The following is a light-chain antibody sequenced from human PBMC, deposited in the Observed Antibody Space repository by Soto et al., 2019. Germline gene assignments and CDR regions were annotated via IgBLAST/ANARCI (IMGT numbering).Light chain of an antibody. CDR3: ASYTVSGTLI. CDR1: SSYLGTYNF. CDR2: EVT. J-gene: IGLJ2*01. V-gene: IGLV2-23*02. Sequence: QSALTQPASVSGSPGQSITISCTGTSSYLGTYNFVFWYRQHPDRAPRLLIYEVTNRPSGISDRFSGSRSGNTASLTISGLQADDEADYYCASYTVSGTLIFGGGTKLTVL.